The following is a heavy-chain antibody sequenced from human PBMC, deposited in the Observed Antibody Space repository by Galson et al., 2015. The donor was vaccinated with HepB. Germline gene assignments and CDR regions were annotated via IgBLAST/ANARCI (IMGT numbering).Heavy chain of an antibody. CDR3: ARERGAGWYEGFDY. V-gene: IGHV3-30-3*01. CDR2: ISHDGRNT. J-gene: IGHJ4*02. D-gene: IGHD6-19*01. Sequence: SLRLSCAASGFTFSNFAIHWVRQAPRKGLEWVAVISHDGRNTYYANSMRGRFTISRDNSKTTLYLQMNSLSAEDTAMYYCARERGAGWYEGFDYWGQGTLATVSS. CDR1: GFTFSNFA.